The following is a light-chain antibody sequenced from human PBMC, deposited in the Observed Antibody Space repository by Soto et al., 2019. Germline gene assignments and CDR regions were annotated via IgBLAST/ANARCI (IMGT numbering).Light chain of an antibody. Sequence: EIIMTQSPATLSLNTGERAILSCRASQSVSNILAWYQQKPGQAPRLLIFGVSTRATGVPPRFSGSGSGTDFTLTIIGLEPEDFAIYYCQQRSTWPLTFGGGTKVDI. V-gene: IGKV3-11*01. CDR2: GVS. CDR3: QQRSTWPLT. J-gene: IGKJ4*01. CDR1: QSVSNI.